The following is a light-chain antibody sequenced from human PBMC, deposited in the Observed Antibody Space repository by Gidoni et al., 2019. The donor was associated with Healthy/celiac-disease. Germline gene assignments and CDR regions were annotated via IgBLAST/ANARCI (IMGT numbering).Light chain of an antibody. CDR2: AAC. V-gene: IGKV1-8*01. CDR3: QQYYRYPPYT. Sequence: AIRMTQSPSSLSASTGDRVTITCRASQGISSYLAWYQQKPGKAPKLLIYAACTLQSGVPSRFSGSGSGTDFTLTISCLQSEDFATYYCQQYYRYPPYTFGQGTKLEIK. J-gene: IGKJ2*01. CDR1: QGISSY.